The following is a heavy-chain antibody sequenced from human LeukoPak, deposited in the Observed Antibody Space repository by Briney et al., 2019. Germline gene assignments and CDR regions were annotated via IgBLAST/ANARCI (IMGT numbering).Heavy chain of an antibody. D-gene: IGHD6-13*01. CDR1: GGSFSGYY. V-gene: IGHV4-34*01. J-gene: IGHJ4*02. CDR2: INHSGST. Sequence: SETLSLTCAVYGGSFSGYYWSWIRQPPGKGLEWIGEINHSGSTNYNPSLKSRVTISVDTSKNQFSLKLISVTAADTAVYYCAAAHYSSSWYYFDYWGQGTLVTVSS. CDR3: AAAHYSSSWYYFDY.